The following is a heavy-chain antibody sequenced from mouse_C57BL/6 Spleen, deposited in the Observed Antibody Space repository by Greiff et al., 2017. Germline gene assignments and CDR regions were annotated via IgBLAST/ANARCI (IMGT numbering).Heavy chain of an antibody. Sequence: QVQLQQSGPGLVAPSQSLSITCTVSGFSLTSYGVDWVRQSPGKGLEWLGVIWGVGSTNYNSALNSRLSIRKDNSMSQVFLKMNSLQMDDTDMYYCSSVYYDCDAWCAYWGQGTLVTVSA. CDR3: SSVYYDCDAWCAY. J-gene: IGHJ3*01. D-gene: IGHD2-4*01. CDR1: GFSLTSYG. CDR2: IWGVGST. V-gene: IGHV2-6*01.